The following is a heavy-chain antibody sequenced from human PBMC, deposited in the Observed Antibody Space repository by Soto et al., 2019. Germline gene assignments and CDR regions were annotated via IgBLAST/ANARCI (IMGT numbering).Heavy chain of an antibody. CDR2: LSGSGVST. D-gene: IGHD6-13*01. Sequence: GGSLRLSCAASGFTFSSYAMTWVRQAPGKGLEWVSALSGSGVSTYYGDSVMGRFTISRDNSKNTVYLQMNSLRAEDTAVYYCAKIPHSSSWYLDAFDIWGQGTMVTVSS. J-gene: IGHJ3*02. CDR1: GFTFSSYA. CDR3: AKIPHSSSWYLDAFDI. V-gene: IGHV3-23*01.